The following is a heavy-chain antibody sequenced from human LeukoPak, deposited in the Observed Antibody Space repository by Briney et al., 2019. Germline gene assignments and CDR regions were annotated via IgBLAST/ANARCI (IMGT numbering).Heavy chain of an antibody. V-gene: IGHV1-18*04. J-gene: IGHJ4*02. CDR1: GYTFTSYG. D-gene: IGHD3-10*01. CDR3: ARVDAMVRGVIPLIDY. CDR2: ISAYNGNT. Sequence: ASVKVSCKASGYTFTSYGISWVRRAPGQGLEWMGWISAYNGNTNYAQKLQGRVTMTTDTSTSTAYMELRSLRSDDTAVYYCARVDAMVRGVIPLIDYWGQGTMVTVSS.